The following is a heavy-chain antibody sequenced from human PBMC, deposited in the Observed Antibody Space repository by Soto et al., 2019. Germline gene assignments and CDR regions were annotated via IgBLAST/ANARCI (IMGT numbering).Heavy chain of an antibody. J-gene: IGHJ4*02. CDR3: AKTYVWGSYPLTDY. CDR1: VFTFSSYG. CDR2: ISYDGSNK. D-gene: IGHD3-16*02. V-gene: IGHV3-30*18. Sequence: LRLSCAASVFTFSSYGMHWVRQAPGKGLEWVAVISYDGSNKYYADSVKGRFTISRDNSKNTLYLQMNSLRAEDTAVYYCAKTYVWGSYPLTDYWGQGTLVTVSS.